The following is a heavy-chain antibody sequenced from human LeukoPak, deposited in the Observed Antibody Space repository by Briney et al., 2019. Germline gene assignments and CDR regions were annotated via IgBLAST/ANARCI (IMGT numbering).Heavy chain of an antibody. J-gene: IGHJ4*02. D-gene: IGHD4-17*01. CDR1: GFTFNIYV. CDR3: AKDDYGDYEPFDY. V-gene: IGHV3-23*01. Sequence: GGSLRLSCAASGFTFNIYVMNWVRQAPGKGLEWVSSTTGSGDETYYADSVKGRFTVSRDNSKNTLYLQMNSLRAEDTAVYYCAKDDYGDYEPFDYWGQGTLVTVSS. CDR2: TTGSGDET.